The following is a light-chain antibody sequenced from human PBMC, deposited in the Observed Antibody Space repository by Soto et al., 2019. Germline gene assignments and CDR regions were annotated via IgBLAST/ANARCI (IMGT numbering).Light chain of an antibody. CDR3: QQYYNVPIT. V-gene: IGKV1-33*01. CDR2: DAS. J-gene: IGKJ5*01. Sequence: DIQMTQSPSSLSASVGDRVTITCRASQNINNYLNWYQQRPGKAPKLMILDASSLDTGVPSRFSGSGSGTDFTFTISSLKSEDIETYYCQQYYNVPITFGQGTRLEIK. CDR1: QNINNY.